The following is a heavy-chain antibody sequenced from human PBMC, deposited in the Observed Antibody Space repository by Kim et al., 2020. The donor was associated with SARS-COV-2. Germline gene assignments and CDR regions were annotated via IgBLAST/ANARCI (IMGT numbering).Heavy chain of an antibody. Sequence: GGSLRLSCAASGFSFSNYWMHWVRQAPGKGLVWVSRINSDGSSTNYADSVKGRFTISRDNAKNTLYLQMNSLRAEDTAVYYCARDRFIAAAGPTTFYNWFDPWGQGTLVTVSS. CDR1: GFSFSNYW. J-gene: IGHJ5*02. V-gene: IGHV3-74*01. D-gene: IGHD6-13*01. CDR2: INSDGSST. CDR3: ARDRFIAAAGPTTFYNWFDP.